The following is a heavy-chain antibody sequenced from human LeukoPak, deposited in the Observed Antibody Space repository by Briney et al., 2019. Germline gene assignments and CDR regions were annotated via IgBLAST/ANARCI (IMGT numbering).Heavy chain of an antibody. D-gene: IGHD5-12*01. Sequence: ASVKVSCKASGGTFSSYAISWVRQAPGQGLEWMGWINPNSGGTNYAQKFQGRVTMTRDTSISTAYMELSRLRSDDTAVYYCARDWGYSGFDVWGQGTLVTVSS. CDR3: ARDWGYSGFDV. J-gene: IGHJ4*02. CDR1: GGTFSSYA. CDR2: INPNSGGT. V-gene: IGHV1-2*02.